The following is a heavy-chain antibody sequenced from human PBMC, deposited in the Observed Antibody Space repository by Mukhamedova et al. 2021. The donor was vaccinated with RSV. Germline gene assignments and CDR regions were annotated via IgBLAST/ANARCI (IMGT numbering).Heavy chain of an antibody. CDR3: AKDWRLDY. CDR1: YA. J-gene: IGHJ4*02. CDR2: ISSGGTGT. Sequence: YAMNWVRQAPGKGLEWVSDISSGGTGTHYADSVKGRFTISRDNSKNTLYLQMNSLRAEDTAVYYCAKDWRLDYWGQGALVTVSS. V-gene: IGHV3-23*01.